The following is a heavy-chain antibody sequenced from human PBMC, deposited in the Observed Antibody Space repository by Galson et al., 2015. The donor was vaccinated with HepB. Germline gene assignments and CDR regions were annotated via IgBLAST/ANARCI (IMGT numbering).Heavy chain of an antibody. J-gene: IGHJ4*02. CDR3: AREWGEYCSGGSCYPPTFDY. Sequence: ALRLSCAASGFTFSSYARHWVRQAPGKGLEGVAVISYDGTNKYYADSVKGRFTISRDNSKNTLYLQMNSLRAEDTAVYYCAREWGEYCSGGSCYPPTFDYWGQGTLVTVSS. CDR1: GFTFSSYA. V-gene: IGHV3-30-3*01. CDR2: ISYDGTNK. D-gene: IGHD2-15*01.